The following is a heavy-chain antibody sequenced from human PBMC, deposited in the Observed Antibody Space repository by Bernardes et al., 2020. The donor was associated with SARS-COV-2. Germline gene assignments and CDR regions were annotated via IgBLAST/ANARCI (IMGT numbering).Heavy chain of an antibody. Sequence: GRSLIPSCAGSGFDFSDYWMTWVRQAPGQGLEWVANIKRDGSETYYVDSVKGRFTIPRDNAKDLVFLQMNSLRAEDTDVIDCARSAGMDVWGQGTMVTVS. J-gene: IGHJ6*01. CDR1: GFDFSDYW. CDR3: ARSAGMDV. CDR2: IKRDGSET. V-gene: IGHV3-7*03.